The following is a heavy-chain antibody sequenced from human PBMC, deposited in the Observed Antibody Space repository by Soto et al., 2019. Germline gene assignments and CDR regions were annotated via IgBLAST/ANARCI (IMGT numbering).Heavy chain of an antibody. CDR3: ARVETDYYGSGSYFFDY. V-gene: IGHV4-31*03. J-gene: IGHJ4*02. Sequence: SETLSLTCTVSGGSISSGGYYWSWIRQHPGKGLEWIGYIYYSGSTYYNPSLKSRVTISVDTSKNQFSLKLSSVTAADTAVYYCARVETDYYGSGSYFFDYWGQGTLVTVSS. CDR2: IYYSGST. CDR1: GGSISSGGYY. D-gene: IGHD3-10*01.